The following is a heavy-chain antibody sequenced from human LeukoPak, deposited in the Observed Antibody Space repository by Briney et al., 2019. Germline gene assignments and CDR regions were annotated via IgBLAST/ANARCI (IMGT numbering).Heavy chain of an antibody. Sequence: ASVKVSCKASGYTFTSYGISWVRQAPGQGLEWMGWISAYNGNTNYAQKLQGRVTMTTDTSTSTAYVELRSLRSDDTAVYFCARARSSTSSPFDYWGQGTLVTVSS. CDR1: GYTFTSYG. CDR2: ISAYNGNT. CDR3: ARARSSTSSPFDY. D-gene: IGHD2-2*01. J-gene: IGHJ4*02. V-gene: IGHV1-18*01.